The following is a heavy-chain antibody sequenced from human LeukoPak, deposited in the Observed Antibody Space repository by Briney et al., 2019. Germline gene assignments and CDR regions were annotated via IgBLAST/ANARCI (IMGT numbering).Heavy chain of an antibody. V-gene: IGHV4-59*01. D-gene: IGHD6-13*01. CDR3: ARYRGPQQLVQRWFDP. Sequence: KPSETLSLTCSVSGGSISSYYWSWIRQPPGKGLEWIGYIYYNGSTNYNPSLKSRVTISVDTSKNQFSLKLSSVTAADTAVYYCARYRGPQQLVQRWFDPWGQGTLVTVSS. J-gene: IGHJ5*02. CDR2: IYYNGST. CDR1: GGSISSYY.